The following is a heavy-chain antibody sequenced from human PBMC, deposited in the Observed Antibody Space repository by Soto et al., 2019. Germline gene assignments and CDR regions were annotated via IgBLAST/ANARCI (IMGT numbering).Heavy chain of an antibody. V-gene: IGHV1-2*02. CDR2: INPNTRGT. J-gene: IGHJ4*02. Sequence: ASVNVSWKASGYIFTGYYIHWVRQAPGQGLEWMGWINPNTRGTHSAQRFQGRVTMTRDTSISTAYMELSSLRSDDSAVYYCARDRYSGYNSQFDYWGQGTLVPVSS. CDR1: GYIFTGYY. D-gene: IGHD5-12*01. CDR3: ARDRYSGYNSQFDY.